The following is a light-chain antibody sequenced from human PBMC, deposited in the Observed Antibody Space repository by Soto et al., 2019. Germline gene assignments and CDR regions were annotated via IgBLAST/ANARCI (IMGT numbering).Light chain of an antibody. CDR2: WAS. CDR3: QQYFTSPWT. Sequence: DIQMNQSPSALSASVGDRVTITCRASQTIIRWLAWYQQKSGQPPKLLIYWASLREPGVPDRFTGSGSGTDFTLTISSLQAEDVAVYYCQQYFTSPWTFGQGTKVDIK. J-gene: IGKJ1*01. V-gene: IGKV4-1*01. CDR1: QTIIRW.